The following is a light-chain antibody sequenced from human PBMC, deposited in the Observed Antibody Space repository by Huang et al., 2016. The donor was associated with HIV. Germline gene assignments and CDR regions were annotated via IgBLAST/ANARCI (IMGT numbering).Light chain of an antibody. CDR1: QSILYTSNNHNF. J-gene: IGKJ1*01. Sequence: DIVLTQSPDSLAVSLGERATIYRKSSQSILYTSNNHNFLGWYQQKPGQPPKLLIHWASARVPGVPDRFSAGGSGTDFSLTISSLQTEDVAVYYCQQYYRTPWTFGQGTKVEIK. CDR2: WAS. V-gene: IGKV4-1*01. CDR3: QQYYRTPWT.